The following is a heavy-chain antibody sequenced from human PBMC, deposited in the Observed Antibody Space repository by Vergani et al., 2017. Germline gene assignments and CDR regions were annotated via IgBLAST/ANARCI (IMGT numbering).Heavy chain of an antibody. CDR3: AREYSSGAFYFDY. Sequence: QVQLVQSGAEVKKPGASVKVSCKASGYTFTSYGISWVRQAPGQGLEWMGGIIPIFGTANYAQKFQGRVTITADESTSTAYMELSSLRSEDTAVYYCAREYSSGAFYFDYWGQGTLVTVSS. V-gene: IGHV1-69*13. CDR2: IIPIFGTA. CDR1: GYTFTSYG. J-gene: IGHJ4*02. D-gene: IGHD6-19*01.